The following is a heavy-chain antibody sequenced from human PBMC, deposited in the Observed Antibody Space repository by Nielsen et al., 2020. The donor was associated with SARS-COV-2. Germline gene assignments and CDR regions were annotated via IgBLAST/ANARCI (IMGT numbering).Heavy chain of an antibody. CDR1: GFTFDDYG. CDR3: ARSGYSSGWYVGWFDP. V-gene: IGHV3-20*01. CDR2: INWNGGST. D-gene: IGHD6-19*01. Sequence: GESLKISCAASGFTFDDYGMNWVRQAPGKGLEWVSGINWNGGSTGYADSVKGRFTISRDNAKKSLYLQMNSLRAEDTALYHCARSGYSSGWYVGWFDPWGQGTLVTVSS. J-gene: IGHJ5*02.